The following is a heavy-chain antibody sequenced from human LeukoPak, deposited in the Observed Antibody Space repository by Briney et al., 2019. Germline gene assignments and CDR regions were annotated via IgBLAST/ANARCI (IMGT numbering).Heavy chain of an antibody. CDR3: ARALAVAGHFDY. D-gene: IGHD6-19*01. CDR2: ISSSSTTI. J-gene: IGHJ4*02. CDR1: GFTSSSYG. Sequence: PGGSLRLSCAASGFTSSSYGMNWVRQAPGKGLEWISYISSSSTTIYYADSVKGRFTISRDNAKNSLYLQMNSLRDEDTAVYYCARALAVAGHFDYWGQGTLVTVSS. V-gene: IGHV3-48*02.